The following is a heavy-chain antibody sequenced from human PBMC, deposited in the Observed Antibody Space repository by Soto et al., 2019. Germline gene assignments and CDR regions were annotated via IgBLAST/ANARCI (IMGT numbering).Heavy chain of an antibody. Sequence: PGGSLRLSCAASGFTFSSYGMHWVRQAPGKGLEWVAVIWYDGSNKYYADSVKGRFTISRDNSKNTLYLQMNSLRAEDTAVYYCARAPKQQLREYGMDFWGQGTTVTVSS. D-gene: IGHD6-13*01. J-gene: IGHJ6*02. CDR3: ARAPKQQLREYGMDF. CDR2: IWYDGSNK. V-gene: IGHV3-33*01. CDR1: GFTFSSYG.